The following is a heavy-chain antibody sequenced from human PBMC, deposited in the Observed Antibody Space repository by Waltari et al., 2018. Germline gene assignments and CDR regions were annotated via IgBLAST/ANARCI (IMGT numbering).Heavy chain of an antibody. Sequence: QVQLVESGGGVVQPGRSLRLSCAASGFTFSSYAMHWVRQAPGKGLELEALISYDESTKFFADSVKGRVTISRDNSKKTLYLQMNSLRAEDTAVYYCAYSPRDFYYDSSGFDYWGQGTLVAVSS. J-gene: IGHJ4*02. D-gene: IGHD3-22*01. CDR1: GFTFSSYA. CDR3: AYSPRDFYYDSSGFDY. CDR2: ISYDESTK. V-gene: IGHV3-30-3*01.